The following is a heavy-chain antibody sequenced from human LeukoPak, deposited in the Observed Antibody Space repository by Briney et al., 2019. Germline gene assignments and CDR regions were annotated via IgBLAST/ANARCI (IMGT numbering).Heavy chain of an antibody. CDR1: GGSFSSYD. CDR3: ATGSPTDIVGATWVIDY. Sequence: SVRVSCKATGGSFSSYDISWLRQAPGQGLEWMGGSIPIFGTANYAQKFQGRVTITADESTSTAYMELSSLRSEDTAVYYCATGSPTDIVGATWVIDYWGQGTLVTVSS. D-gene: IGHD1-26*01. CDR2: SIPIFGTA. J-gene: IGHJ4*02. V-gene: IGHV1-69*13.